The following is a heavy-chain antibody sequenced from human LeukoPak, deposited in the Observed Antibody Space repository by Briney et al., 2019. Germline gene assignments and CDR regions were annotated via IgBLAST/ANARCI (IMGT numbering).Heavy chain of an antibody. CDR2: INHSGST. D-gene: IGHD5-18*01. CDR1: GGSFSGYY. CDR3: ARPTRGYSYGGFDP. Sequence: SETLSLTCAVYGGSFSGYYWSWIRQPPGKGLEWIGEINHSGSTNYNPSLKSRVTISVDTSKNQFSLKLSSVTAADTAVYYCARPTRGYSYGGFDPWGQGTLVTVSS. V-gene: IGHV4-34*01. J-gene: IGHJ5*02.